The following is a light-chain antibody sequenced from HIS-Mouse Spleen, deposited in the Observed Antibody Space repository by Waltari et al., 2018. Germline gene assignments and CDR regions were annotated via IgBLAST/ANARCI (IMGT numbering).Light chain of an antibody. Sequence: LTQPPSVSGSPGQSVTISCTGTSSDVGSYNRVSWYQQKPGQAPVLVIYKDSERPSGIPERFSGSSSGTTVTLTISGVQAEDEADYYCQSADSSGTGWVFGGGTKLTVL. CDR2: KDS. J-gene: IGLJ3*02. V-gene: IGLV3-25*03. CDR1: SSDVGSY. CDR3: QSADSSGTGWV.